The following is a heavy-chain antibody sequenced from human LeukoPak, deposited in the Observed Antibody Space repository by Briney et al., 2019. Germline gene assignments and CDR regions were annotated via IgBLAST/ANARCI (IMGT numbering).Heavy chain of an antibody. D-gene: IGHD2-2*02. CDR3: ASPPDIVVEPDAITDYYYMAV. CDR1: GFTFSSYN. V-gene: IGHV3-48*04. J-gene: IGHJ6*03. CDR2: ISSSSSAK. Sequence: PGGSLRLSCAVSGFTFSSYNLNWVRQAPGKGLEWVSFISSSSSAKYYADSVRGRFTISRDNAKNSLYLQMNSLRAEDTAVYYCASPPDIVVEPDAITDYYYMAVWGKGTTVTVSS.